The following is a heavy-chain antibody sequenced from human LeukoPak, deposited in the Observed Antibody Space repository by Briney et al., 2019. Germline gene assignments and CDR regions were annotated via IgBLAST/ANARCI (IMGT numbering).Heavy chain of an antibody. D-gene: IGHD6-13*01. Sequence: SETLSLTCAVYGGSFSGYYWSWIRQPPGKGLEWIGEINHSGSTYYNPSLKSRVTISVDTSKNQFSLKLSSVTAADTAVYYCARGPRYSRGYFQHWGQGTLVTVSS. V-gene: IGHV4-34*01. J-gene: IGHJ1*01. CDR1: GGSFSGYY. CDR2: INHSGST. CDR3: ARGPRYSRGYFQH.